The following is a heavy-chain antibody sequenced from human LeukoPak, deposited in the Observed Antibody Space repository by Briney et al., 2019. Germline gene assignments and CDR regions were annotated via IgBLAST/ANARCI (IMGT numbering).Heavy chain of an antibody. J-gene: IGHJ6*03. CDR3: ARVGYSGYKITHYYYYYYMDV. CDR2: IYHSETT. CDR1: GDSISTNSW. Sequence: PSGTLSLTCAVSGDSISTNSWWTWVRQAPGQGLEWIAEIYHSETTNYNPSLKSRVTMSLDKSKNLFSLKLSSVTAADTAVYYCARVGYSGYKITHYYYYYYMDVWGKGTAVTISS. V-gene: IGHV4-4*02. D-gene: IGHD5-12*01.